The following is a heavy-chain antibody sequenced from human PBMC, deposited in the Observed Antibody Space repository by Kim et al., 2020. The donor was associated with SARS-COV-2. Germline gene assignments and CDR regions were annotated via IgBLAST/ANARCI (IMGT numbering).Heavy chain of an antibody. D-gene: IGHD2-21*02. Sequence: SAKGRFTISRDKSRNTLWLQMNSLRAEDTAVYYCARAFGGDYARGGDYFDYWGQGTLVTVSS. V-gene: IGHV3-30*01. CDR3: ARAFGGDYARGGDYFDY. J-gene: IGHJ4*02.